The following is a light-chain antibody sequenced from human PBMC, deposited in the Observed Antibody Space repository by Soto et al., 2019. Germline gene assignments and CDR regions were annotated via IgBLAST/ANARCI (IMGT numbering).Light chain of an antibody. V-gene: IGKV3-20*01. J-gene: IGKJ2*01. CDR3: QQYGSSPHT. CDR2: GAS. Sequence: EIVLTQSPGTLSLYPGERATLSCRASQSVSSSYLAWYQHKPGQAPRLLIYGASSRATGIPDRFSGSGYGTDFTLTISRLEPEDFAVYYCQQYGSSPHTFGQGTKLEIK. CDR1: QSVSSSY.